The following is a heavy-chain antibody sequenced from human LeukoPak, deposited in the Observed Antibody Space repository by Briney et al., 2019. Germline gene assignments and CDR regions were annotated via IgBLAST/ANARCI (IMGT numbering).Heavy chain of an antibody. V-gene: IGHV1-69*06. J-gene: IGHJ4*02. CDR1: GGTFSSYA. CDR3: ARDPNTAMVRGFDY. Sequence: SVKVSCKASGGTFSSYAISWVRQAPGQGLEWMGGIIPIFGTANYAQKFQGRVTITADKSTSTAYMELSSLRSEDTAVYYCARDPNTAMVRGFDYWGQGTLVTVSS. D-gene: IGHD5-18*01. CDR2: IIPIFGTA.